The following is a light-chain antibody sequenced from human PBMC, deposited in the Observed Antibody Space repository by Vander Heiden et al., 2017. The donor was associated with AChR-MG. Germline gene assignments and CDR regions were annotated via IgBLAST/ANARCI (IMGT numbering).Light chain of an antibody. CDR3: NSRDSSGNHVV. Sequence: SSELTQDPAVSVSLGQTVRITLQGDSRRSYYESWYQQKPGQAPVLVIYGKNNRPSGIPDRFSGSSAGNTASLTITGAQAEDEADYYCNSRDSSGNHVVFGGGTKLTVL. CDR1: SRRSYY. CDR2: GKN. V-gene: IGLV3-19*01. J-gene: IGLJ2*01.